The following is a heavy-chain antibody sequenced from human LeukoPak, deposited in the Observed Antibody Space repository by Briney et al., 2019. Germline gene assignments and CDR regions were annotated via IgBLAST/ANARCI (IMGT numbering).Heavy chain of an antibody. J-gene: IGHJ6*03. D-gene: IGHD2-2*01. Sequence: GGSLRLSCAASGFTFSSYSMNWVRQAPGKGLEWVSSISSSGSYIYYADSMTGRFTISRDNAKNSLYLQMNSLRAEDTAVYYCARDRIVVVPAATSSGYYYYVDVWGKGTTVTVSS. CDR2: ISSSGSYI. CDR3: ARDRIVVVPAATSSGYYYYVDV. CDR1: GFTFSSYS. V-gene: IGHV3-21*01.